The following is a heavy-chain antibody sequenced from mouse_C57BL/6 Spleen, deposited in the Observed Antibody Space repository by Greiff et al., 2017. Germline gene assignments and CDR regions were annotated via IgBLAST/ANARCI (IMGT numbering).Heavy chain of an antibody. D-gene: IGHD2-1*01. J-gene: IGHJ3*01. V-gene: IGHV1-53*01. CDR3: ARSRGNYPFAY. Sequence: VQLRQPGTELVKPGASVKLSCKASGYTFTSYWMHWVKQRPGQGLEWIGNINPSNGGTNYNAKFKSKATLTVDKSSSTAYMQLSSLTSEDSAVYYGARSRGNYPFAYWGQGTLVTVSA. CDR1: GYTFTSYW. CDR2: INPSNGGT.